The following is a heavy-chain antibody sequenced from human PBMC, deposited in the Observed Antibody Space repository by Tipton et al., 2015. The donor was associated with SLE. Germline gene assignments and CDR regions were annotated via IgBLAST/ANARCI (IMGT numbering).Heavy chain of an antibody. CDR2: LYSGGST. D-gene: IGHD3-10*01. CDR3: ARVELGPRYYGSGSYYPYFDY. J-gene: IGHJ4*02. CDR1: GFTVSSKY. V-gene: IGHV3-53*05. Sequence: GSLRLSCAASGFTVSSKYMNWIRQAPGKGLEWVSVLYSGGSTYYADSVKGRFTISRDNSKNTLYLQMNSLRAEDTAVYYCARVELGPRYYGSGSYYPYFDYWGQGTLVTVSS.